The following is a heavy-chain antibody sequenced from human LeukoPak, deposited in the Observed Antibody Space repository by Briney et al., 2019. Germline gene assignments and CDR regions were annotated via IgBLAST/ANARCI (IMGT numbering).Heavy chain of an antibody. Sequence: PSETLSLTCTVSGGSISSGGYYWSWIRQHPGKGLEWIGYIYYSGSTYYNPSLKSRVTISVDTSKNQFSLKLSSVTAADTAVYYCARDDSSGYYFGFDPWGQGTLVTVSS. CDR1: GGSISSGGYY. CDR2: IYYSGST. CDR3: ARDDSSGYYFGFDP. J-gene: IGHJ5*02. D-gene: IGHD3-22*01. V-gene: IGHV4-31*03.